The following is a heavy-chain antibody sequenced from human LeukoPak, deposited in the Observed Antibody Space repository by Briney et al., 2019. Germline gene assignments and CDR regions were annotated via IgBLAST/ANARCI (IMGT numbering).Heavy chain of an antibody. CDR3: ARDGGSYLQPTDY. Sequence: GGSLRLSCAASGFTFTTYAMTWVRQAPGKGLEWVSSITGSGDSTYYADSVKGRFTISRDNSKNTLYLQMYSLRAEDTALYHCARDGGSYLQPTDYWGQGTLVTVSS. V-gene: IGHV3-23*01. J-gene: IGHJ4*02. D-gene: IGHD1-26*01. CDR2: ITGSGDST. CDR1: GFTFTTYA.